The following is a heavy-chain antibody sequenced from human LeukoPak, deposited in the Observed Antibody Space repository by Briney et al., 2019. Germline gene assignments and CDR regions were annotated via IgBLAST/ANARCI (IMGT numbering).Heavy chain of an antibody. CDR3: AKVDRASGSYFDY. J-gene: IGHJ4*02. CDR2: ISGSGCST. D-gene: IGHD1-26*01. Sequence: GGSLRLSCAASGLTFSSYAMSWVRQAPGNGLEWVSAISGSGCSTYYADSVKGRFTISRDNAKNTLYLQMNSLRAEDTAVYYCAKVDRASGSYFDYWGQGTLVTVSS. CDR1: GLTFSSYA. V-gene: IGHV3-23*01.